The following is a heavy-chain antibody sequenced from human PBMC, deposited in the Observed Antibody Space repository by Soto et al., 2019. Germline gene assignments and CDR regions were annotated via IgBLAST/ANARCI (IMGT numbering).Heavy chain of an antibody. V-gene: IGHV3-30*03. Sequence: QVQLVEAGGGVVQPGRSLGLSWAASGFTFNTYGMHWVRQAPGKGLEWVAAISYDGINKYYVDSVKGRFTISRDNSKNTLYVQMNSQRAEDTALYYCARSPQPTRGIHWYFDLWGRGTLVTVSS. J-gene: IGHJ2*01. CDR1: GFTFNTYG. CDR3: ARSPQPTRGIHWYFDL. D-gene: IGHD1-26*01. CDR2: ISYDGINK.